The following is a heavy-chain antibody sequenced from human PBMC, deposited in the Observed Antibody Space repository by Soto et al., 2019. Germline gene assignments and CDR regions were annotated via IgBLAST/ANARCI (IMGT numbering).Heavy chain of an antibody. CDR3: ARGAQPNPGGYSYGYYFDY. D-gene: IGHD5-18*01. Sequence: ASVKVSCKASGYTFTSYAMHWVRQAPGQRLEWMGWINAGNGNTKYSQKFQGRVTITRDTSASTAYMELSSLRSEDTAVYYCARGAQPNPGGYSYGYYFDYWGQGTLVTVSS. V-gene: IGHV1-3*01. CDR2: INAGNGNT. J-gene: IGHJ4*02. CDR1: GYTFTSYA.